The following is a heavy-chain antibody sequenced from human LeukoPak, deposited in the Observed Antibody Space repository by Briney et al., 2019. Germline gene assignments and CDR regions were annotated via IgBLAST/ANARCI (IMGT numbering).Heavy chain of an antibody. J-gene: IGHJ4*02. Sequence: SETLSLTCTVSGGSSSSGDYYWSWIRQPPGKGLEWIGYIYYSGSTYYNPSLKSRVTISVDTSKNQFSLKLSSVTAADTAVYYCARLRYNWNRELFDYWGQGTLVTVSS. D-gene: IGHD1-20*01. CDR1: GGSSSSGDYY. V-gene: IGHV4-30-4*08. CDR3: ARLRYNWNRELFDY. CDR2: IYYSGST.